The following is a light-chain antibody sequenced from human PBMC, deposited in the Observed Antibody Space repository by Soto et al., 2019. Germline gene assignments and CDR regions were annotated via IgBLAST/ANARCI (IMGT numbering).Light chain of an antibody. Sequence: QSALTQPASVSGSPGQSITISCTGTSSDVGRYNYVSWYQHHPGKAPKLMIYEVSNRPSGISDRFSASKSGNTASLTISGLQPEDEADYYCSSYTSSITYVFGSGTKVTV. CDR2: EVS. J-gene: IGLJ1*01. CDR1: SSDVGRYNY. CDR3: SSYTSSITYV. V-gene: IGLV2-14*01.